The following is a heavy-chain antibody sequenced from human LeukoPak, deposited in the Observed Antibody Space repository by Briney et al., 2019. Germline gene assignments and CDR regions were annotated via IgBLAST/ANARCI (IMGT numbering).Heavy chain of an antibody. Sequence: GESLQISCKGSGYSFASYWIGWVRPMPGKGLEWMGIIYPGDSDTRYSPSFQGQVTISAGKSISTAYLPWSSLKASDTAMYYCARRATVTYPPDYWGQGTLVTVSS. CDR2: IYPGDSDT. J-gene: IGHJ4*02. D-gene: IGHD4-17*01. CDR1: GYSFASYW. V-gene: IGHV5-51*01. CDR3: ARRATVTYPPDY.